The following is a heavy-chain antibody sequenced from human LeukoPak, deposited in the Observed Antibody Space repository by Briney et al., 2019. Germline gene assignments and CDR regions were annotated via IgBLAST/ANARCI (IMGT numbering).Heavy chain of an antibody. J-gene: IGHJ4*02. CDR2: IGSGGATT. CDR1: GFTFSSYA. V-gene: IGHV3-23*01. D-gene: IGHD2/OR15-2a*01. CDR3: AKDTWVRRYFDY. Sequence: PGGSLRLSCAASGFTFSSYAMSWVRQAPGKGLEWVSAIGSGGATTYYADSVKGRFTTSRDNSKNTLFLQMNSLRAEDTAVYYCAKDTWVRRYFDYWGQGTLATVSS.